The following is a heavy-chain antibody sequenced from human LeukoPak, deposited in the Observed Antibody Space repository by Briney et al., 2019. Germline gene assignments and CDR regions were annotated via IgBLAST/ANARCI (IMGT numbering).Heavy chain of an antibody. J-gene: IGHJ4*02. CDR2: IYPGDSDT. V-gene: IGHV5-51*01. CDR1: GYIYTSYW. D-gene: IGHD2-2*02. Sequence: GESLKISCNSSGYIYTSYWIGWVRQMPGKGLEWMGIIYPGDSDTRYSPSFQGQVTISADKSISTAYLQWSSLKASDTAMYYCARRSYCSSTSCYNYWGQGTLVTVSS. CDR3: ARRSYCSSTSCYNY.